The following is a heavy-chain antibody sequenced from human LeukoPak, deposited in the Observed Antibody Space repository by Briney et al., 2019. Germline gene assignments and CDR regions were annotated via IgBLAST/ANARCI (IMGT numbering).Heavy chain of an antibody. V-gene: IGHV1-18*01. D-gene: IGHD3-3*01. CDR3: ARDYYDFWSGDPGNNWFDP. CDR2: ISAYNGNT. Sequence: ASVKVSCKASGYTFPSYGISWVRQAPGQGLEWMGWISAYNGNTNQAQKLQGRVTMTTDTSTSTAYMELRSLRSDDTAVYYCARDYYDFWSGDPGNNWFDPWGQGTLVTVSS. CDR1: GYTFPSYG. J-gene: IGHJ5*02.